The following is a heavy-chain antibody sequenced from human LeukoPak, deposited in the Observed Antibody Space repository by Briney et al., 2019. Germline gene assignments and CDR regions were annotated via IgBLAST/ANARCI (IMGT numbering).Heavy chain of an antibody. J-gene: IGHJ5*02. V-gene: IGHV3-21*01. CDR3: AREGKDYDILTGYYPNWFDP. CDR2: ISSSSSYV. D-gene: IGHD3-9*01. CDR1: GFTFSSYS. Sequence: GGSLRLSCAASGFTFSSYSMNWDRQAPGKGLEWVSSISSSSSYVYYADSVKGRFTISRDNAKDSLYLKMNSLRAEDTAVYYCAREGKDYDILTGYYPNWFDPWGQGTLVTVSS.